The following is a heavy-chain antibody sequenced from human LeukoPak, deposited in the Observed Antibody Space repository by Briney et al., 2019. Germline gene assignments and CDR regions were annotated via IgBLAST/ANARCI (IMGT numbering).Heavy chain of an antibody. CDR3: AKDMVAAAGTGCYYYMDV. CDR1: GFTFDDYA. J-gene: IGHJ6*03. CDR2: ISWDGGST. Sequence: GGSLRLSCAASGFTFDDYAMHWVRQAPGKGLEWVSFISWDGGSTYYADSVKGRFTISRDNSKNSLYLQMNSLRAEDTALYYCAKDMVAAAGTGCYYYMDVWGKGNTVTVSS. V-gene: IGHV3-43D*03. D-gene: IGHD6-13*01.